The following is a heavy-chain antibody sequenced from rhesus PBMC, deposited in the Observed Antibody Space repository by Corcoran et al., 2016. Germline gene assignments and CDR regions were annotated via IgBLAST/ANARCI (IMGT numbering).Heavy chain of an antibody. Sequence: EVQLVESGGGLVQPGGSLRLSCAASGFTFSNFWMSWVRQAPGKGLDWVGRIKNKAEWGTTAYAESVKGRFTISRDDSKNTLYLQMNSLKTEDTAVYYCTRGGSGWSGYFDYWGQGVLVTVSS. V-gene: IGHV3-16*02. D-gene: IGHD6S26*01. CDR1: GFTFSNFW. CDR2: IKNKAEWGTT. CDR3: TRGGSGWSGYFDY. J-gene: IGHJ4*01.